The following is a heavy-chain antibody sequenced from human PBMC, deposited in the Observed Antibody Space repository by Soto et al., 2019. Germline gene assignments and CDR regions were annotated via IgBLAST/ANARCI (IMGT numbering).Heavy chain of an antibody. V-gene: IGHV2-5*01. J-gene: IGHJ4*02. Sequence: ITLKESGPTLVKPTQTLTLTCTFSGFSLTTTVVAVGWIRQPPGRAPEWLALINWNDDKRYSPSLRSSLTITKGTSKNQVVLTMTAMDPVDTARYYCAHRLGSRGSFDYWGQGSLVTVSS. D-gene: IGHD6-25*01. CDR3: AHRLGSRGSFDY. CDR2: INWNDDK. CDR1: GFSLTTTVVA.